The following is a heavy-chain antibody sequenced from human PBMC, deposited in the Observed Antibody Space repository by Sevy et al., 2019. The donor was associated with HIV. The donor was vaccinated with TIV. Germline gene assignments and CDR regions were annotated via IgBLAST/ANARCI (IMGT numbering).Heavy chain of an antibody. Sequence: GGSLRLSCAASGFTFSSYWMSWVRQAPGKGLEWVANIKQDGSEKYYVDSVKGRFTISRDNAKNSLYLQMNSLRAEDTAVYYCARDGGYYYDSSGYYFNGYWGQRTLVTVSS. V-gene: IGHV3-7*01. J-gene: IGHJ4*02. CDR1: GFTFSSYW. CDR3: ARDGGYYYDSSGYYFNGY. D-gene: IGHD3-22*01. CDR2: IKQDGSEK.